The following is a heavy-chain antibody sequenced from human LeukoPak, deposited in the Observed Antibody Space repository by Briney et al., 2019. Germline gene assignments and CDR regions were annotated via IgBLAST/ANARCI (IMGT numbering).Heavy chain of an antibody. CDR2: INHSGST. CDR1: GGSFSGYY. J-gene: IGHJ5*02. D-gene: IGHD3-10*01. CDR3: ARAWGSGSYVSLDWFDP. V-gene: IGHV4-34*01. Sequence: SETLSLTCAVYGGSFSGYYWSWIRQPPGKGLEWIGEINHSGSTNYNPSLKSRVTISVDTSKNQFSLKLSSVTAADTAVYYCARAWGSGSYVSLDWFDPWGQGTLVTVSS.